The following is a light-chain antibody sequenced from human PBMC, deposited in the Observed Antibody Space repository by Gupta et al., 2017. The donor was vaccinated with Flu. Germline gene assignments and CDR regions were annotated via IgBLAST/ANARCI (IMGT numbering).Light chain of an antibody. V-gene: IGLV2-14*03. J-gene: IGLJ2*01. CDR2: DVT. CDR1: SSEVGDYEY. CDR3: SSYTGTTTI. Sequence: QSALTQPASVSGSPRRSITISCTATSSEVGDYEYVSWYQQHPGKAPKLMIYDVTNRPSGVSDRFSGSKSETTASLTISGLQPEDEADYFCSSYTGTTTIFGGGTKLTVL.